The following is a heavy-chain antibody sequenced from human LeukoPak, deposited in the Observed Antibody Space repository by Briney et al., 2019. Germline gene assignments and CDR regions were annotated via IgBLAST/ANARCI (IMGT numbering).Heavy chain of an antibody. Sequence: SCKASGFTFSSYGMHWVRQAPGKGLEWVAVISYDGSNKYYADSVKGRFTISRDNSKNTLYLQMNSLRAEDTAVYYCARDCSSTSCLEYWFDPWGQGTLVTVSS. J-gene: IGHJ5*02. D-gene: IGHD2-2*01. V-gene: IGHV3-33*05. CDR1: GFTFSSYG. CDR2: ISYDGSNK. CDR3: ARDCSSTSCLEYWFDP.